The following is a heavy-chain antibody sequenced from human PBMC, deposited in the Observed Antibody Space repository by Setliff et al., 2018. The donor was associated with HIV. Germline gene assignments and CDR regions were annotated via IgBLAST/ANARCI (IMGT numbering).Heavy chain of an antibody. Sequence: ASVKVSCKASGYTFTSYAMHWVRQAPGQRLEWMGWINAGNGNTKYSQKFQGRVTITRDTSASTAYMELSSLRSEDTAVYYCASKVYCTNGVCLDAFDIWGQGTMVTVS. V-gene: IGHV1-3*01. CDR2: INAGNGNT. CDR3: ASKVYCTNGVCLDAFDI. CDR1: GYTFTSYA. D-gene: IGHD2-8*01. J-gene: IGHJ3*02.